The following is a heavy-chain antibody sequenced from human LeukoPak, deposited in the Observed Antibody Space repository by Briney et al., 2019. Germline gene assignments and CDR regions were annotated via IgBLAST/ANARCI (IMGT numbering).Heavy chain of an antibody. V-gene: IGHV3-21*01. J-gene: IGHJ6*03. D-gene: IGHD1-1*01. CDR1: GFTFSNYW. CDR2: ISSSSSYI. CDR3: ARDPGLDYMDV. Sequence: GGSLRLSCAASGFTFSNYWMHWVRQAPGKGLEWVSSISSSSSYIYYADSVKGRFTISRDNAKNSLYLQMNSLRAEDTAVYYCARDPGLDYMDVWGKGTTVTVSS.